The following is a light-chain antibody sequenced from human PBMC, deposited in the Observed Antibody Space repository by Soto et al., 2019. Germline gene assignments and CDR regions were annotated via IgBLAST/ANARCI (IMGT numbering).Light chain of an antibody. CDR3: QQYGSSPYT. CDR2: GAS. CDR1: QSVSSSY. V-gene: IGKV3-20*01. Sequence: EIVLTQSPGTLSLSPGERATLSCRASQSVSSSYLAWYQQKPGQAPRLLIYGASSRATGIPDTFRGSGSGTDFTLTISRLEPEDFAVYYCQQYGSSPYTFGQGTKLEIK. J-gene: IGKJ2*01.